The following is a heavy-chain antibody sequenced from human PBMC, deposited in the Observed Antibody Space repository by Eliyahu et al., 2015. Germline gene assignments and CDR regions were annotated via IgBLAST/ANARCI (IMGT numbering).Heavy chain of an antibody. CDR2: ISAYNGNT. D-gene: IGHD3-3*01. CDR3: ARDLATFWSGSFYYYMDV. V-gene: IGHV1-18*01. J-gene: IGHJ6*03. Sequence: QVQLVQSGAEVKKPGASVKVSCKASGYTXTSYGXSWVRQAPGQGLEWMGWISAYNGNTNYAQKLQGRVTMTTDTSTSTAYMELRSLRSDDTAVYYCARDLATFWSGSFYYYMDVWGKGTTVTVSS. CDR1: GYTXTSYG.